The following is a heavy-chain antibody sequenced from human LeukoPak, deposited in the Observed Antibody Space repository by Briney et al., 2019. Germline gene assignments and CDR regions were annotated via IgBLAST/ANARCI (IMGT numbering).Heavy chain of an antibody. Sequence: GGSLRLSCAASGFTVSTNYMSWVRRAPEKGLESVSVIYRGGSTYYAESVKGRFTISRDNSKNTLYLQMNSLRAEDTAVYYCARDIYDSGSPYFDYWGQGTLVTVSS. D-gene: IGHD3-10*01. CDR3: ARDIYDSGSPYFDY. CDR2: IYRGGST. CDR1: GFTVSTNY. V-gene: IGHV3-66*01. J-gene: IGHJ4*02.